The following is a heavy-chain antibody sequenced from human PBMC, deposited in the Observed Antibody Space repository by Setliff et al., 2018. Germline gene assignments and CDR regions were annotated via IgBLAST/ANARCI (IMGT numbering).Heavy chain of an antibody. Sequence: ASVKVSCKASGYTFTSHYMHWVRQAPGLGLEWMGTINPSSGRTSYAQKFQGRVTMTGDTSTSTVYMDMSSLRSEDTAVYYCARDVFPYHYEGAFDIWGQGTMVTVS. D-gene: IGHD3-22*01. J-gene: IGHJ3*02. V-gene: IGHV1-46*01. CDR3: ARDVFPYHYEGAFDI. CDR2: INPSSGRT. CDR1: GYTFTSHY.